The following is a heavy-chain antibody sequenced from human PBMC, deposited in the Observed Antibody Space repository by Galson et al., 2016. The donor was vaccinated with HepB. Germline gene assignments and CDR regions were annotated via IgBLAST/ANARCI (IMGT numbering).Heavy chain of an antibody. V-gene: IGHV3-7*01. CDR3: ARRLDTQGRVGGWSWGMDV. Sequence: SLRLSCAASGFTFNSYWMSWVRQAPGKGLEWLANINQGGSDRKYVDSVMGRFTISRDNAKNSLYLQMNSLTTEDTAVYFCARRLDTQGRVGGWSWGMDVWAKGTTVTVSS. CDR2: INQGGSDR. CDR1: GFTFNSYW. J-gene: IGHJ6*04. D-gene: IGHD6-19*01.